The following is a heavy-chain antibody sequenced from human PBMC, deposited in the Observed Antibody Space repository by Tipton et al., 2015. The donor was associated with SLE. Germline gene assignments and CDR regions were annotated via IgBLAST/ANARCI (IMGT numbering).Heavy chain of an antibody. V-gene: IGHV4-59*01. D-gene: IGHD3-10*01. CDR1: AGPISNYY. Sequence: TLSLTCTVSAGPISNYYWSWIWQPPGKGLEWIGNIQNSGSTNYHPSLKSRVTISVDTSKNQISLNLSSVTAEDTAVYYCARDVTRHFGSGSSTYYYYYGMDVWGQGTTVTVSS. CDR2: IQNSGST. CDR3: ARDVTRHFGSGSSTYYYYYGMDV. J-gene: IGHJ6*01.